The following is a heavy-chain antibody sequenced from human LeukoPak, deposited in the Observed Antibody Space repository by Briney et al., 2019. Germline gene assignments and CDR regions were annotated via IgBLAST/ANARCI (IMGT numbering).Heavy chain of an antibody. D-gene: IGHD2-15*01. CDR1: GGSLSSYY. J-gene: IGHJ4*02. CDR2: INHSGST. Sequence: SETLSLTCTVSGGSLSSYYWSWIRQPPGKGLEWIGEINHSGSTNYNPSLKSRVTISVDTSKNQFSLKLSSVTAADTAVYYCARRRILDYWGQGTLVTVSS. V-gene: IGHV4-34*01. CDR3: ARRRILDY.